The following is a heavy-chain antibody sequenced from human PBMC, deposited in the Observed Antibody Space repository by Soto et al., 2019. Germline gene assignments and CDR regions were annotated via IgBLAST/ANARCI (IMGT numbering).Heavy chain of an antibody. CDR1: GGSISSGDYY. J-gene: IGHJ3*02. Sequence: SETLSLTCTVSGGSISSGDYYWSWIRHPPGKGLEWIGYIYYSGSTYYNPSLKSRVTISVDTSKNQFSLKLSSVTAADTAVYYCARAKRGMITFGGVIVIVPDAFDIWGQGTMVTVSS. V-gene: IGHV4-30-4*01. CDR2: IYYSGST. CDR3: ARAKRGMITFGGVIVIVPDAFDI. D-gene: IGHD3-16*02.